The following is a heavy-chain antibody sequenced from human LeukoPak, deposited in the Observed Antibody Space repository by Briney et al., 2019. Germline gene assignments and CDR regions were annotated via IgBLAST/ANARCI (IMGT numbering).Heavy chain of an antibody. D-gene: IGHD3-22*01. V-gene: IGHV3-21*01. CDR1: GFTFSSYS. Sequence: GGSLRLSCAASGFTFSSYSMNWVRQAPGRGLEWVSSISSSSSYIYYADSVKGRFTISRGNAKNSLYLQMNSLRAEDTAVYYCARDIRDYDSSGYYYVVDYWGQGTLVTVSS. J-gene: IGHJ4*02. CDR3: ARDIRDYDSSGYYYVVDY. CDR2: ISSSSSYI.